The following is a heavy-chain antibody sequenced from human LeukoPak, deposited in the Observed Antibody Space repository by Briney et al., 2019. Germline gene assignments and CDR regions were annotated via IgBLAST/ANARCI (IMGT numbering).Heavy chain of an antibody. CDR1: GFTFSDYY. V-gene: IGHV3-11*06. CDR3: APGTYSYGYLFDY. CDR2: ISSSSSYT. Sequence: GGSLRLSCAASGFTFSDYYMSWIRQAPGKGLEWVSYISSSSSYTNYVDSVKGRFTISRDNAKNSLYLQMNSLRAEDTAVYYCAPGTYSYGYLFDYWGQGTLVTVSS. D-gene: IGHD5-18*01. J-gene: IGHJ4*02.